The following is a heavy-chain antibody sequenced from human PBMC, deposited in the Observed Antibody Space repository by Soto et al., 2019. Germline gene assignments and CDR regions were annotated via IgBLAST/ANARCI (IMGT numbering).Heavy chain of an antibody. J-gene: IGHJ4*02. CDR2: IIPMFGIA. D-gene: IGHD4-17*01. CDR3: ARGYGDSHDY. CDR1: GGTFSSYT. V-gene: IGHV1-69*02. Sequence: QVQLVQSGAEVKKTGSSVKVSCKASGGTFSSYTISWVRQAPGQGLEWMGRIIPMFGIANYAQKFQGRVTITADKSTSTAYMELSSVRSEDTAVYYCARGYGDSHDYWGQGTLVTVSS.